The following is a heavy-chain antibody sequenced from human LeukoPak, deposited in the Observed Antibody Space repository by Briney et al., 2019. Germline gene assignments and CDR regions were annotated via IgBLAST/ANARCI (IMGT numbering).Heavy chain of an antibody. V-gene: IGHV1-58*02. CDR1: GFTFISFV. D-gene: IGHD7-27*01. Sequence: SVKVSCKASGFTFISFVTQWVRQARGQRLEWIGWIVVGSGNTNYAQKFQERVTITRDVSTSTAYMELSSLRSEDTAVYYCAAGETGDSGFFDPWGQGTLVTVSS. CDR2: IVVGSGNT. CDR3: AAGETGDSGFFDP. J-gene: IGHJ5*02.